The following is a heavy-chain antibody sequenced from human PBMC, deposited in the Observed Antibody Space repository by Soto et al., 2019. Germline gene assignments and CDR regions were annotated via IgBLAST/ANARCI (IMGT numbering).Heavy chain of an antibody. D-gene: IGHD6-19*01. CDR1: GYTFTGYD. CDR3: ARVRVAGVYGMDV. V-gene: IGHV1-2*02. CDR2: INPNSGGT. Sequence: ASVKVSCKASGYTFTGYDMHWGRQAPGQGLEWMGWINPNSGGTNYAQKFQGGVTMTRDTSISTAYMELSRLRSDDTAVYYCARVRVAGVYGMDVWGQGTTVTVSS. J-gene: IGHJ6*02.